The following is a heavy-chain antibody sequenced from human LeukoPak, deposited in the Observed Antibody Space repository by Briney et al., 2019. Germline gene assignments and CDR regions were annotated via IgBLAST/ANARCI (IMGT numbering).Heavy chain of an antibody. D-gene: IGHD2-21*02. CDR3: ARGGFYCGGDCYVDY. Sequence: PSETLSLTCTVSGGSISSNYWSWIRQPPGKGLEWIGEINHSGSTNYNPSLKSRVTISVDTSKNQFSLRLSSVTAADTAVYYCARGGFYCGGDCYVDYWGQGTLVTVSS. CDR1: GGSISSNY. CDR2: INHSGST. V-gene: IGHV4-34*01. J-gene: IGHJ4*02.